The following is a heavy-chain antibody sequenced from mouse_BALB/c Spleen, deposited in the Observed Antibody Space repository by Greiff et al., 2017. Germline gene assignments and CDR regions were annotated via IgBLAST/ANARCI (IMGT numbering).Heavy chain of an antibody. CDR3: ARKGLRRSWCAY. V-gene: IGHV14-1*02. D-gene: IGHD2-2*01. CDR1: GFNIKDYY. J-gene: IGHJ3*01. Sequence: VQLQQSGAELVRPGALVKLSCKASGFNIKDYYMHWVKQRPEQGLEWIGWIDPENGNTIYDPKFQGKASITADTSSNTAYLQLSSLTSEDTAVYYCARKGLRRSWCAYWGQGTLVTVSA. CDR2: IDPENGNT.